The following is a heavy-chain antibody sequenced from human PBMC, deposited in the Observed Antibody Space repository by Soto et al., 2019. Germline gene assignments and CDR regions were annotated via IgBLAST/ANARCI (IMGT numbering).Heavy chain of an antibody. D-gene: IGHD6-6*01. CDR2: ISSNGGST. Sequence: GGSLRLSCSASGFTFSSYAMHWVRQAPGKGLEYVSAISSNGGSTYYADSVKRRFTISRDNSKNTLYRQMSSLRAEDTAVYYGVKWFRYSSSSLHYYYGMDVWGQGTTVTVSS. J-gene: IGHJ6*02. CDR1: GFTFSSYA. CDR3: VKWFRYSSSSLHYYYGMDV. V-gene: IGHV3-64D*06.